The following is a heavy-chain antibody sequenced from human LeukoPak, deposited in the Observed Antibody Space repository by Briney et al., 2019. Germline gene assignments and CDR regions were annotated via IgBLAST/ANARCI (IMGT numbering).Heavy chain of an antibody. D-gene: IGHD2-21*02. Sequence: GGSLRLSCAASGFTFSNALMSWVRQAPGKGLEWVGRIKSKTDGGTTDYAAPVKGRFTISRDDSKNTLYLQMNSLKTEDTAVYYCTTEGTYCGGDCYSNYWGQGTLVTVSS. CDR1: GFTFSNAL. CDR3: TTEGTYCGGDCYSNY. CDR2: IKSKTDGGTT. V-gene: IGHV3-15*01. J-gene: IGHJ4*02.